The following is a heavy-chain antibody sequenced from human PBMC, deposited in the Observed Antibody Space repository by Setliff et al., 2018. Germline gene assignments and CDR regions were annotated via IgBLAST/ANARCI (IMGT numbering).Heavy chain of an antibody. J-gene: IGHJ6*03. V-gene: IGHV4-38-2*02. D-gene: IGHD3-10*01. Sequence: PSETLSLTCAVSGYSISSGFSWAWIRQSPGKGLEWIGRILFSGDTYYNPSLNSRVTISADTSKNQFSLNLSSVTAADTAVYYCARDNRARHYMDVRGKGTTVTVSS. CDR3: ARDNRARHYMDV. CDR2: ILFSGDT. CDR1: GYSISSGFS.